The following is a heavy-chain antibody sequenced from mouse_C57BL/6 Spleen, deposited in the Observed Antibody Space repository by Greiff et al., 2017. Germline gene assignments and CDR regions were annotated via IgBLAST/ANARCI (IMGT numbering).Heavy chain of an antibody. CDR2: ISDGGSYT. V-gene: IGHV5-4*03. CDR1: GFTFSSYA. D-gene: IGHD2-14*01. CDR3: AVLIPFAY. Sequence: EVKLMESGGGLVKPGGSLKLSCAASGFTFSSYAMSWVRQTPKKRLEWVATISDGGSYTYYPDNVKGRFTISRDNAKNNLYLQMSHLKSEDTAMYYCAVLIPFAYWGQGTLVTVSA. J-gene: IGHJ3*01.